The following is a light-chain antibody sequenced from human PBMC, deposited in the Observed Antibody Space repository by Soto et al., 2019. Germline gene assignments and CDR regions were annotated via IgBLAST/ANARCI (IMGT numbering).Light chain of an antibody. V-gene: IGLV1-36*01. CDR2: YDD. J-gene: IGLJ2*01. Sequence: QSVLTQPPSVSEAPRQRVTISCSGSSSNIGNNAVNWYQQLPGKAPKLLIYYDDLLPSGVSDRFSGSNSGTSASLAISGLRSGDEADYFCAAWDDSLEVVFGGGTKLTVL. CDR3: AAWDDSLEVV. CDR1: SSNIGNNA.